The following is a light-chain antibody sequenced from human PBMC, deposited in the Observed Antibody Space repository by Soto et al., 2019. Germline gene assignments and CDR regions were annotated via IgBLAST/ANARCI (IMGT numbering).Light chain of an antibody. CDR1: QSFTSDY. V-gene: IGKV3-20*01. Sequence: EIVMTQFPGTLSLSPGERATLSCRASQSFTSDYLAWYQQKPGQAPRLLIYGASTRATGIPDRFSGSGSGTDFTLTISRLEPEDFAVYYCQQYGSSPRTFGQGTKV. CDR2: GAS. CDR3: QQYGSSPRT. J-gene: IGKJ1*01.